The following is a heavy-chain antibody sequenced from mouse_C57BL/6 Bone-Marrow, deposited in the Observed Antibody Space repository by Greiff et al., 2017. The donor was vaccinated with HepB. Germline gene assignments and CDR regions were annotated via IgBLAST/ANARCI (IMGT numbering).Heavy chain of an antibody. D-gene: IGHD2-3*01. Sequence: EVKLQESGPGLAKPSQTLSLTCSVTGYSITSDYWNWIRKFPGNKLEYMGYISYSGSTYYNPSLKSRISITPATSKNQYYLQLNSVTTEDTATYYCARSPYDGYYVGYFDYWGQGTTLTVSS. V-gene: IGHV3-8*01. CDR3: ARSPYDGYYVGYFDY. CDR1: GYSITSDY. CDR2: ISYSGST. J-gene: IGHJ2*01.